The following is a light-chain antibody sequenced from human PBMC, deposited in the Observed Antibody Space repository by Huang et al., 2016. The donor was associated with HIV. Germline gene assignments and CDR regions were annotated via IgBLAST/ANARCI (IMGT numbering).Light chain of an antibody. V-gene: IGKV3D-15*01. CDR3: QHYNNWPPWT. CDR1: AVVSNN. Sequence: IVMTQSPVTLSVSPGERATLSCRASAVVSNNVAWYQQRPGQTPRLLIHRASTRHTGVPAKFSGRGSGTEFTLTITNLQPEDSAVYYCQHYNNWPPWTFGPGTQVEI. J-gene: IGKJ1*01. CDR2: RAS.